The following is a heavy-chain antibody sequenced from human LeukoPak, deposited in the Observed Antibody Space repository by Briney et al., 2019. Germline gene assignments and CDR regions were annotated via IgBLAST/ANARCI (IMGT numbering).Heavy chain of an antibody. J-gene: IGHJ6*02. CDR1: GYTFTSYG. Sequence: ASVKVSCKASGYTFTSYGISWVRQAPGQGLEWMGWISGYNGNTKYAHKAQGRVTMTTDTSTGTAYMELRSLRSDDTAVYYCARAYSYGSDYYYGMDVWGQGTTVTVSS. D-gene: IGHD5-18*01. CDR3: ARAYSYGSDYYYGMDV. CDR2: ISGYNGNT. V-gene: IGHV1-18*01.